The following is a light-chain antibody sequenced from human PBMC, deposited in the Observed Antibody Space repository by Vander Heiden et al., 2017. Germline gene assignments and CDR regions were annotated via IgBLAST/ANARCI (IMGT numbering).Light chain of an antibody. V-gene: IGKV3-15*01. CDR3: QQYNTWPIT. CDR2: DAY. J-gene: IGKJ5*01. CDR1: QSVTTN. Sequence: IEMTQSPATLSVSPGERATLSCRASQSVTTNLAWYQQKPGQAPRLLMFDAYSRATGIPARFSGSGSGTEFSLTISSLQSEDFAVYYCQQYNTWPITFGQGTRLEIK.